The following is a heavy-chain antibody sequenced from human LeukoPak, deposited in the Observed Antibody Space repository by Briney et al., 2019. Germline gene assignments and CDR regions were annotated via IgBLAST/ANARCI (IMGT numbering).Heavy chain of an antibody. CDR1: GLTFSGSA. V-gene: IGHV3-73*01. D-gene: IGHD5-18*01. CDR3: TVDTAMVKDY. CDR2: IRSKANSYAT. Sequence: PGGSLRLSCAASGLTFSGSAMHWVRQASGKGLEWVGRIRSKANSYATAYAASVKGRFTISRDDSKNTAYLQMNSLKTEDTAVYYCTVDTAMVKDYWGQGTLVTVSS. J-gene: IGHJ4*02.